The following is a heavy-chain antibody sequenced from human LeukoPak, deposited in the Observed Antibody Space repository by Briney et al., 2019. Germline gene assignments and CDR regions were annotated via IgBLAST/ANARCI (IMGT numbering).Heavy chain of an antibody. CDR1: GGSISSSSYY. CDR3: ARPIAAAGTGFDY. Sequence: SETLSLTCTVSGGSISSSSYYWGWIRQPPGKGLEWIGSIYYSGSTYYNPSLKSRVTISVDTSKSQFSLKLSSVTAADTAVYYCARPIAAAGTGFDYWGQGTLVTVSS. CDR2: IYYSGST. J-gene: IGHJ4*02. V-gene: IGHV4-39*01. D-gene: IGHD6-13*01.